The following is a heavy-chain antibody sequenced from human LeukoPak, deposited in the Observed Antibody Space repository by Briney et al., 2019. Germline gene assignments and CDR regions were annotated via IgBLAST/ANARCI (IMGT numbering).Heavy chain of an antibody. Sequence: SETLSLTCTVSGGSISSGDYYWSWIRQPPGEGLEWIGYIYYSGSTYYNPSLKSRVTISVDTSKNQFSLKLSSVTAADTAVYYCASYDFWAPERFDYWGQGTLVTVSS. D-gene: IGHD3-3*01. CDR3: ASYDFWAPERFDY. CDR2: IYYSGST. V-gene: IGHV4-30-4*08. CDR1: GGSISSGDYY. J-gene: IGHJ4*02.